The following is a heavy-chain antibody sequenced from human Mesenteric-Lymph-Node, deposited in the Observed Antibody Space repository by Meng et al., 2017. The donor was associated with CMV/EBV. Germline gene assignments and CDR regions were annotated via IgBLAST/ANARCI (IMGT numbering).Heavy chain of an antibody. CDR1: GDSINSGGYY. CDR2: ISYSGNT. J-gene: IGHJ6*02. CDR3: ARSGSDTYYFDYYYYGMDV. Sequence: SETLSLTCIISGDSINSGGYYWNWIRQHPERGLECIGYISYSGNTYYNPSLKSRIIISVDTSKNHFSLKVNSVTAADTAVYYCARSGSDTYYFDYYYYGMDVWGQGTTVTVSS. D-gene: IGHD3-10*01. V-gene: IGHV4-31*03.